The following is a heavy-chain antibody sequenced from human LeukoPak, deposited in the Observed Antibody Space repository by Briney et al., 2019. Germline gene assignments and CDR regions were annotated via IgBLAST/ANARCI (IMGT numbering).Heavy chain of an antibody. J-gene: IGHJ4*02. CDR3: ARSPPILTGENFDY. CDR1: AYTFTGYY. Sequence: GASVKVSCTASAYTFTGYYMHWVRQAPGQGLEWMGWINLKSGDTNYAQKFQGRVTMTRDTSISTAYMELSRLRFDDTAVYYCARSPPILTGENFDYWGQGNLVTVSS. D-gene: IGHD3-9*01. CDR2: INLKSGDT. V-gene: IGHV1-2*02.